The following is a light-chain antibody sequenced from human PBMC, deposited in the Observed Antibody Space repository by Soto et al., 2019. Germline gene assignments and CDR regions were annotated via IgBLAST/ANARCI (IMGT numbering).Light chain of an antibody. CDR3: QQYYTTPT. J-gene: IGKJ1*01. V-gene: IGKV4-1*01. CDR1: QSILYSSNNKDY. CDR2: WAS. Sequence: DIVMTQSPDSLAVSLGERATINCKSSQSILYSSNNKDYLAWYQQKPGQPPKLLIYWASTRESGVPDRFSGSVSGTDFTLTISSLQAEYVAVYYCQQYYTTPTFGQGTKVEIK.